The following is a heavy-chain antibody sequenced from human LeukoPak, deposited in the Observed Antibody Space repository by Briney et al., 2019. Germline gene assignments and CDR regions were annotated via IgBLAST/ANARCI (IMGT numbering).Heavy chain of an antibody. Sequence: GESLETSCQCPGYSFTSYWIGWVHELPGKGLEWRGIIYPGFSGTRYNPPFQDQVSFSPDKSISTAYLQWSSLKASDTATYYCARSTYYNDSSGYYYADWGQGTLVTVSS. V-gene: IGHV5-51*07. J-gene: IGHJ4*02. CDR2: IYPGFSGT. D-gene: IGHD3-22*01. CDR1: GYSFTSYW. CDR3: ARSTYYNDSSGYYYAD.